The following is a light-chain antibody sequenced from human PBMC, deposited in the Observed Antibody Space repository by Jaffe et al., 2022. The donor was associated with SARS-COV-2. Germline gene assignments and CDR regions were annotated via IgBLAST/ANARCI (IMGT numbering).Light chain of an antibody. CDR2: DVT. Sequence: QSALTQPASVSGSPGQSITISCTGTSSDIGYYDYVSWYQQQPGKAPKLMIFDVTNRPSGVSSRFSGSKSGNTASLTISGLQAEDEADYYCNSYTSRSTVIFGGGTKLTVL. CDR3: NSYTSRSTVI. CDR1: SSDIGYYDY. V-gene: IGLV2-14*01. J-gene: IGLJ2*01.